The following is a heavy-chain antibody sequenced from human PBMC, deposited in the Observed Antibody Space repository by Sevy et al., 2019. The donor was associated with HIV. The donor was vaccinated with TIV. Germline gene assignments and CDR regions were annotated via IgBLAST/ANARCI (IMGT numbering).Heavy chain of an antibody. CDR2: IYYGGST. D-gene: IGHD2-2*01. V-gene: IGHV4-59*01. CDR1: GDSISTYY. Sequence: SETLSLTCTVSGDSISTYYWSWIRQPPGKGLEWIGYIYYGGSTIYNPSLKGRVTISVDASRNQFALKLSSVTAADTAVYDCAREKKCSSTSCSPRGYYGMDVWGEGTTVTVSS. CDR3: AREKKCSSTSCSPRGYYGMDV. J-gene: IGHJ6*04.